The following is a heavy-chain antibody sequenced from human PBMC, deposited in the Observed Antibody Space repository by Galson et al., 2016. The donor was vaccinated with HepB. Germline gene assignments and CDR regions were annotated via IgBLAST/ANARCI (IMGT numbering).Heavy chain of an antibody. CDR2: IIPMLGIA. J-gene: IGHJ3*02. V-gene: IGHV1-69*04. Sequence: SVKVSCKASGGTFSNYAISWVRQAPGQGLEWVGRIIPMLGIANNAQKFQARVTISADESTSTAYMEMRSLRSEDTAVYYCARYARRTPLCNNGSRGAIGALDIWGQGTMVTVSS. CDR1: GGTFSNYA. D-gene: IGHD2-8*01. CDR3: ARYARRTPLCNNGSRGAIGALDI.